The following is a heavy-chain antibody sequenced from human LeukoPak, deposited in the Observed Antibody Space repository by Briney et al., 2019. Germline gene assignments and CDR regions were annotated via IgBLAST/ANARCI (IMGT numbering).Heavy chain of an antibody. Sequence: GWSLILSCAATGLTFSSFWMHSVRQPPGKGLVWVSRIKSDGSSTGYADSVKGRFTISRDNAKNTLYLQMNSLRAEDTAVYYCARDLDYGGYSNFEYWGQGTLVTVSS. CDR3: ARDLDYGGYSNFEY. CDR1: GLTFSSFW. V-gene: IGHV3-74*01. J-gene: IGHJ4*02. CDR2: IKSDGSST. D-gene: IGHD4-23*01.